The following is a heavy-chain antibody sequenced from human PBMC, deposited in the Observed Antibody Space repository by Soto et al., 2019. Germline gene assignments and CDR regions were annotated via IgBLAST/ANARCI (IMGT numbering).Heavy chain of an antibody. V-gene: IGHV3-30*18. Sequence: GGSLRLSCAASGFTFSSYGMHWVRQAPGKXLEWVAVISYDGGNKYYADSVKGRFTISRDNSKNTLYLQMNSLRAEDTAVYYCAKDPDNVVVVAATPPPYYYYGMDVWGQGTTVTVSS. CDR1: GFTFSSYG. CDR2: ISYDGGNK. CDR3: AKDPDNVVVVAATPPPYYYYGMDV. J-gene: IGHJ6*02. D-gene: IGHD2-15*01.